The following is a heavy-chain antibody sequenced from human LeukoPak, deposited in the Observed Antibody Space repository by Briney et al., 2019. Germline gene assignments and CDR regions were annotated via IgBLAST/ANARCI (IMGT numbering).Heavy chain of an antibody. V-gene: IGHV1-69*13. CDR3: ARGSSGSTKYYDFWSGYYER. Sequence: SVKVSCKASGGTFSSYAISWVRQAPGQGLEWMGGIIPIFGTANYAQKFQGRVTITADESTSTAYMELSSLRSEDTAVYYCARGSSGSTKYYDFWSGYYERWGQGTLVTVSS. CDR1: GGTFSSYA. CDR2: IIPIFGTA. D-gene: IGHD3-3*01. J-gene: IGHJ4*02.